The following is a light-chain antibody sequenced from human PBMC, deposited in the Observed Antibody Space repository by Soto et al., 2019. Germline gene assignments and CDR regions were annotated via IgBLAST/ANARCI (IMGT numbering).Light chain of an antibody. CDR2: DVS. CDR3: TSYTSSSTVI. CDR1: SSDVGGYDY. J-gene: IGLJ2*01. V-gene: IGLV2-14*01. Sequence: QSALPQPASMSGSPGQSITISCTGTSSDVGGYDYVSWYQQHPGKAPKLMIYDVSHRPSGVSNRFSGSKSGNTASLTISGLQAEDEADYYCTSYTSSSTVIFGGGTQLTVL.